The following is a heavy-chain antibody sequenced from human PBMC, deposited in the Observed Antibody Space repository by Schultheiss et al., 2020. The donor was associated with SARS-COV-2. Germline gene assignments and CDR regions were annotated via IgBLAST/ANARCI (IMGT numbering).Heavy chain of an antibody. J-gene: IGHJ6*02. Sequence: GESLKISCKASGGTFTSYGISWVRQAPGQGLEWMGWISAYNGNTNYAQKLQGRVTMTTDTSTSTAYMELRSLRSDDTAVYYCARDERTEGGVSYYGMDVWGQGTTVTVSS. CDR2: ISAYNGNT. CDR1: GGTFTSYG. D-gene: IGHD2-15*01. V-gene: IGHV1-18*01. CDR3: ARDERTEGGVSYYGMDV.